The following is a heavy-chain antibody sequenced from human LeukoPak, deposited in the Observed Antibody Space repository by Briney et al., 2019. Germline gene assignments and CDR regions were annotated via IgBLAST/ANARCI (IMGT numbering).Heavy chain of an antibody. V-gene: IGHV1-46*03. J-gene: IGHJ4*02. CDR2: INPSGGST. D-gene: IGHD2-2*01. CDR1: GYTFTSYY. Sequence: ASVKVSCKASGYTFTSYYMHWVRQAPGQGLEWMGIINPSGGSTSYAQKFQGRVTTTRDTSTSTVYMELSSLRSEDTAVYYCARDAGDIVVVPAASMLDYWGQGTLVTVSS. CDR3: ARDAGDIVVVPAASMLDY.